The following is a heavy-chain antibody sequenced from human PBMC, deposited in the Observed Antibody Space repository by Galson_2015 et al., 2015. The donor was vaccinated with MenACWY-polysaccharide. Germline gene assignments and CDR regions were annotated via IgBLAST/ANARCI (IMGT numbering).Heavy chain of an antibody. CDR1: GFTFDDYA. CDR3: AKGYSYSKSAVDH. J-gene: IGHJ4*02. CDR2: ISWNSDII. Sequence: SLRLSCAASGFTFDDYAMHWVRHAPGKDLEWVSGISWNSDIIGYADSVKGRFTISRDSAKNSLYLQMNSLRPEDTALYYCAKGYSYSKSAVDHWGQGTLVTVSS. V-gene: IGHV3-9*01. D-gene: IGHD2-15*01.